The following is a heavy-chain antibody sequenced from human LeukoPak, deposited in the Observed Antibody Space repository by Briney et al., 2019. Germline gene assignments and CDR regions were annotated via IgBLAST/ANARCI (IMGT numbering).Heavy chain of an antibody. Sequence: GGSLRLSCAASGFNVSNNYMSWVRQAPGKGLEWVSYISSSSSTIYYADSVKGRFTISRDNAKNSLYLQMNSLRDEDTAVYYCARDLNSDSSGYYYVWGQGTLVTVSS. D-gene: IGHD3-22*01. CDR2: ISSSSSTI. CDR1: GFNVSNNY. V-gene: IGHV3-48*02. J-gene: IGHJ4*02. CDR3: ARDLNSDSSGYYYV.